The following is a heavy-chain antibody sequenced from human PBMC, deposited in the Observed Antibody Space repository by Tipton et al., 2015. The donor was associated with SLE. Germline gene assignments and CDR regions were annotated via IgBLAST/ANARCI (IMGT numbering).Heavy chain of an antibody. V-gene: IGHV1-8*01. CDR3: AREAAAMASDY. CDR1: GYTFTNYD. D-gene: IGHD2-2*01. J-gene: IGHJ4*02. Sequence: QLVQSGPEVKKPGASVKVSCKASGYTFTNYDINWVRQATGQGLEWMGWMNPNSGYTGYAQKFQGRVTMTRNTSISTAHMELSSLKSEDTAVYYCAREAAAMASDYWGQGTLVTVSS. CDR2: MNPNSGYT.